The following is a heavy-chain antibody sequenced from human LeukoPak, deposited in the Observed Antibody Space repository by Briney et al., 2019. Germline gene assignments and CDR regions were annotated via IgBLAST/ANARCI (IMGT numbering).Heavy chain of an antibody. V-gene: IGHV4-39*07. CDR3: ARGGNYYGSGSYDY. D-gene: IGHD3-10*01. CDR2: IYYSGST. J-gene: IGHJ4*02. CDR1: GGSISSSSYY. Sequence: PSETLSLTCTVSGGSISSSSYYWGWIRQPPGKGLEWIGSIYYSGSTYYNPSLKSRVTIPVDTSKNQFSLKLSSVTAADTAVYYCARGGNYYGSGSYDYWGQGTPVTVST.